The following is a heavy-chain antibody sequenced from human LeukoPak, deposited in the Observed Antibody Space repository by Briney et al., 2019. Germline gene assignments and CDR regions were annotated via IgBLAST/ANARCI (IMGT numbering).Heavy chain of an antibody. J-gene: IGHJ4*02. V-gene: IGHV3-23*01. D-gene: IGHD3-10*01. CDR2: ITGSGDDT. Sequence: GGSLRLSCAASGFTFSAYAMSWVRQAPGKGLEWVSAITGSGDDTYYADSAKGRFTISRDSSRNTLYLQMNSLRAEDTAVYYCAKYTPANYYGSGSIFDYWGQGALVTVSS. CDR3: AKYTPANYYGSGSIFDY. CDR1: GFTFSAYA.